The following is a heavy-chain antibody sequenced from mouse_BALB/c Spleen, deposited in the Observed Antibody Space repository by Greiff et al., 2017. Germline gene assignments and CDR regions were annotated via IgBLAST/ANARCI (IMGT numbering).Heavy chain of an antibody. D-gene: IGHD1-1*01. J-gene: IGHJ1*01. CDR2: IDPENGNT. CDR1: GFNIKDYY. CDR3: ARPRGNYWYFDV. V-gene: IGHV14-1*02. Sequence: VQLQQSGAELVRPGALVKLSCKASGFNIKDYYMHWVKQRPEQGLEWIGWIDPENGNTIYDPKFQGKASITADTSSNTAYLQLSSLTSEDSAVYYCARPRGNYWYFDVWGAGTTVTVAS.